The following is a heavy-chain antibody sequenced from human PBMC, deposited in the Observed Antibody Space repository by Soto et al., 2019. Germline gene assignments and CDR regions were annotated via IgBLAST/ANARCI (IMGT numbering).Heavy chain of an antibody. CDR1: GFTFSNYG. J-gene: IGHJ6*02. CDR3: ARSRDYDFWSGYYTTTYYYGMDV. D-gene: IGHD3-3*01. CDR2: IWYDGSNK. Sequence: GGSLRLSCAASGFTFSNYGMHWVRQAPGKGLEWVAVIWYDGSNKYYADSVKGRFTISRDNSKNTLYLQMNSLRAEDTAVYYCARSRDYDFWSGYYTTTYYYGMDVWGQGTTVTVSS. V-gene: IGHV3-33*01.